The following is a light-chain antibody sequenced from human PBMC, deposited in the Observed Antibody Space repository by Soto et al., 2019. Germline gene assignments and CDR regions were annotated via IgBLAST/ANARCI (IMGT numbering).Light chain of an antibody. V-gene: IGKV1-5*01. Sequence: DIQMTQSPSSLSPPVGDRVTITCRASRSISDWLAWYQQKPGKAPELLIFDASNLKNGVSSRFSGSGSGTEFTLTISRLQPDDVATYYCLQYSSHSWTFGQGTKVDIK. CDR3: LQYSSHSWT. J-gene: IGKJ1*01. CDR2: DAS. CDR1: RSISDW.